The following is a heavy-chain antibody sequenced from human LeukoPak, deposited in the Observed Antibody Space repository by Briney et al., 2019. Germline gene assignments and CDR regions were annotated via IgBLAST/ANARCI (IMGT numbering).Heavy chain of an antibody. D-gene: IGHD5-18*01. Sequence: PSETLSLTCTVSGGSISSYYWSWVRQTPGRGLEWVVYIYYSGSTKYNPSLKSRITISVDTSKNQFSLKLSSETAADTAVYYCARHVQDTAMVTPLYYFDYWGQGTLVTVSS. CDR2: IYYSGST. CDR1: GGSISSYY. V-gene: IGHV4-59*08. J-gene: IGHJ4*02. CDR3: ARHVQDTAMVTPLYYFDY.